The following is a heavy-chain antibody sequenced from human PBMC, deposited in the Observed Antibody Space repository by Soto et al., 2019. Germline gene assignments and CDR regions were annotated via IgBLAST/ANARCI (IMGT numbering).Heavy chain of an antibody. J-gene: IGHJ6*02. CDR1: GFTFSSYS. V-gene: IGHV3-48*01. D-gene: IGHD3-22*01. Sequence: LRLSCAASGFTFSSYSMNWVRQAPGKGLEWVSYISSSSSTIYYADSVKGRFTISRDNAKNSLYLQMNSLRGEDTAVYFCASSYDSSGYYRGASYYYYGMDIWGQGTTVTVSS. CDR2: ISSSSSTI. CDR3: ASSYDSSGYYRGASYYYYGMDI.